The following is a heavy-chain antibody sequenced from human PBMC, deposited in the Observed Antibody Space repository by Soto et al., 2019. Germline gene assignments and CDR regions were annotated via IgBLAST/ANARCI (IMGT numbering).Heavy chain of an antibody. V-gene: IGHV3-21*01. CDR2: ISSSSSYI. Sequence: EVQLVESGGGLVKPGGSLRLSCAAAGSTFRSYGMHWVRQAPGKGLEWVSSISSSSSYIYYADSVRGRFTISRDNAKNSLYLQMSSLRAEDTAVYYCASAEGGSGWYYFEYWGQGTLVTVSS. CDR3: ASAEGGSGWYYFEY. CDR1: GSTFRSYG. J-gene: IGHJ4*02. D-gene: IGHD6-19*01.